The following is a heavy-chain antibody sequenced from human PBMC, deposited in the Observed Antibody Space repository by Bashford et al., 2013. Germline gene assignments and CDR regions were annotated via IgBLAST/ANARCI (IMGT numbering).Heavy chain of an antibody. J-gene: IGHJ6*02. D-gene: IGHD2-2*01. V-gene: IGHV1-8*01. CDR2: MNPNSGGT. CDR1: GYTFTSYD. Sequence: ASVKVSCKASGYTFTSYDINWVRQATGQGLEWMGWMNPNSGGTNYAQKFQGRVTMTRNTSISTAYMELSSLRSEDTAVYYCARSVGPDNRLGQLLFSGYYYYYGMDVVGPRDHGHRLL. CDR3: ARSVGPDNRLGQLLFSGYYYYYGMDV.